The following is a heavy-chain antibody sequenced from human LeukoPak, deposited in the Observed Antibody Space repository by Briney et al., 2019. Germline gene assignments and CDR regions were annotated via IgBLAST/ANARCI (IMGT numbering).Heavy chain of an antibody. CDR1: GYTFTTYE. CDR3: ARGLGTYDSSELTWPMISF. D-gene: IGHD3-22*01. J-gene: IGHJ4*02. Sequence: ASVKVSCKASGYTFTTYEINWERQAAGQGLEWMGWMNPASGDTAYAQKFQGRITMTRDTSITSAYMELSSLRSEDTAVYYCARGLGTYDSSELTWPMISFWGQGTLVTVSS. V-gene: IGHV1-8*01. CDR2: MNPASGDT.